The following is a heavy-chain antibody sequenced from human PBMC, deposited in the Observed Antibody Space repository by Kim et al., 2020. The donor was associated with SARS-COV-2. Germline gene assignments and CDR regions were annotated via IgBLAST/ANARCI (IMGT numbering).Heavy chain of an antibody. D-gene: IGHD4-17*01. Sequence: GGSLRLSCAVSGFTFSSYSMNWVCQAPGRVLEWATSISSSSSYIYYADSVKGRFTISRDNAKNSLYLQMNSLRAEDTAVYYCARDSEVRDYGGNIAQSLWGQGTLVPVSA. J-gene: IGHJ4*02. CDR1: GFTFSSYS. V-gene: IGHV3-21*01. CDR2: ISSSSSYI. CDR3: ARDSEVRDYGGNIAQSL.